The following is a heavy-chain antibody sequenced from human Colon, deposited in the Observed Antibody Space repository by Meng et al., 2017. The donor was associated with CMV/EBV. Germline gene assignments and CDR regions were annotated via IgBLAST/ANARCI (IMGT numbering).Heavy chain of an antibody. CDR3: MTPTGSSDY. V-gene: IGHV3-21*01. Sequence: GESLKISCAASGFTFRIYTMNWVRQAPGKGLEWVASIGGGSSFIHYADSVKGRFTVSRDNGKNSLSLQMNSPRVEDTAIYYCMTPTGSSDYWGQGTLVTVSS. J-gene: IGHJ4*02. CDR1: GFTFRIYT. D-gene: IGHD6-6*01. CDR2: IGGGSSFI.